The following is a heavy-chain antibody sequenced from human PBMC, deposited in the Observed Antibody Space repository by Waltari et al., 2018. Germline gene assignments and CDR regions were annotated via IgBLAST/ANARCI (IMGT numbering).Heavy chain of an antibody. D-gene: IGHD4-17*01. CDR1: GGTFSSYA. CDR3: ASVRTTVTTHGWFDL. J-gene: IGHJ5*02. V-gene: IGHV1-69*08. CDR2: IIPIFCTS. Sequence: QVQLVQSGAEVKKPGSSVKVSCKASGGTFSSYAISWERQAPGQGLEWMVRIIPIFCTSNFAQKFQGRVTITADKSTSTAYMELSSLRSEDTAVYYCASVRTTVTTHGWFDLWGQGTLVTVSS.